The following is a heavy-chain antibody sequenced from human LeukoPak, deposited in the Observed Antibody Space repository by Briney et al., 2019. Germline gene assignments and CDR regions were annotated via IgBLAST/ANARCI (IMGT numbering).Heavy chain of an antibody. V-gene: IGHV3-15*01. CDR2: IKSKTDGGTT. CDR1: GFTFSNAW. CDR3: TAQDPHHSSGWSPSLDY. D-gene: IGHD6-19*01. J-gene: IGHJ4*02. Sequence: GGSLRLSCAASGFTFSNAWMSWVRQAPGKGLEWVGRIKSKTDGGTTDYAAPVKGRFTISRDDSKNTLYLQMNSLKTEDTAVYYCTAQDPHHSSGWSPSLDYWGQGTLVTVSS.